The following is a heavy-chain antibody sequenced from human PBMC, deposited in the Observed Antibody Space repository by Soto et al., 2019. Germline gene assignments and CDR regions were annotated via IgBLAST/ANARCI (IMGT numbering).Heavy chain of an antibody. V-gene: IGHV3-33*01. CDR2: IWYDGSNK. CDR1: GFTFSSYG. J-gene: IGHJ4*02. Sequence: GGSLILSCAASGFTFSSYGMHWVRQAPGKGLEWVAVIWYDGSNKYYADSVKGRFTISRDNSKNTLYLQMNSLRAEDTAVYYCARVACGGDCYHDYWGQGTLVTVSS. D-gene: IGHD2-21*01. CDR3: ARVACGGDCYHDY.